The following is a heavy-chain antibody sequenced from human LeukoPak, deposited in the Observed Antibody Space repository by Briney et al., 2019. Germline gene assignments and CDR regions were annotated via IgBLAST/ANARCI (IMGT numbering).Heavy chain of an antibody. J-gene: IGHJ4*02. V-gene: IGHV3-21*01. Sequence: GGSLRLSCAASGFTFSSYSMNWVRQAPGKGLEWVSSISSSSSYIYYADSVKGRFTISRDNAKNSLYLQMNSLRAEDTAVYYCAREDERGQWLVGDDFDYWGQGNLVIVSS. CDR3: AREDERGQWLVGDDFDY. D-gene: IGHD6-19*01. CDR2: ISSSSSYI. CDR1: GFTFSSYS.